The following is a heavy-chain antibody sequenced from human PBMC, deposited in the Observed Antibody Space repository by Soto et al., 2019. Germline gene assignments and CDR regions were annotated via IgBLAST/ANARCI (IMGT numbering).Heavy chain of an antibody. CDR2: ISGSGGST. J-gene: IGHJ6*02. Sequence: AGGSLRLSCAASGFTFSSYAMSWVRQAPGKGLEWVSAISGSGGSTYYADSVKGRFTISRDNSKNTLYLQMNSLRAEDTAVYYCAKDAHYYGSGSYYLRYYGMDVWGQGTTVTVSS. D-gene: IGHD3-10*01. CDR1: GFTFSSYA. CDR3: AKDAHYYGSGSYYLRYYGMDV. V-gene: IGHV3-23*01.